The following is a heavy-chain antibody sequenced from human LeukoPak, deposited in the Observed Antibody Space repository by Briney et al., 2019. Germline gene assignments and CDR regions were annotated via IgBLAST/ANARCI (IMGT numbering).Heavy chain of an antibody. CDR3: ARAQTVRSLEY. Sequence: SETLSLTCTVSGGSLSVYSWNWIRQPPGKGLEWIGHIYSGGSTDYNPSLRNRVTISVDTSKNQVSLKLSSVTPADTAVYFCARAQTVRSLEYWGHGALVTVSS. CDR1: GGSLSVYS. V-gene: IGHV4-59*01. D-gene: IGHD3-10*01. J-gene: IGHJ4*01. CDR2: IYSGGST.